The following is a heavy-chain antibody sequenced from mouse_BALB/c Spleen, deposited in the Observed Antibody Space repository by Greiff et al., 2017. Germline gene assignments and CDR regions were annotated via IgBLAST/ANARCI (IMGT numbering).Heavy chain of an antibody. Sequence: EVHLVESGGGLVQPGGSLKLSCAASGFTFSSYTMSWVRQTPEKRLEWVAYISNGGGSTYYPDTVKGRFTISRDNAKNTLYLQMSSLKSEETAMYYCARHDYYGSSYWYFDVWGAGTTVTVSS. CDR1: GFTFSSYT. D-gene: IGHD1-1*01. V-gene: IGHV5-12-2*01. J-gene: IGHJ1*01. CDR3: ARHDYYGSSYWYFDV. CDR2: ISNGGGST.